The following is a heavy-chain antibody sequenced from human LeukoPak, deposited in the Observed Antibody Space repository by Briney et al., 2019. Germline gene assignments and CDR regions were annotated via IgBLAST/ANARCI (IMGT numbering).Heavy chain of an antibody. CDR3: AAFGGQWLVRGDVAFDV. CDR1: GYTFRNYG. Sequence: ASVKVSCKASGYTFRNYGISWVRQAPGQGLEWMGWISAYNGNTKYAQKLQGRVTMTTDTSTNTAYMELSSLRSDDTAVYYCAAFGGQWLVRGDVAFDVWGQGTMVTVSS. CDR2: ISAYNGNT. D-gene: IGHD6-19*01. V-gene: IGHV1-18*01. J-gene: IGHJ3*01.